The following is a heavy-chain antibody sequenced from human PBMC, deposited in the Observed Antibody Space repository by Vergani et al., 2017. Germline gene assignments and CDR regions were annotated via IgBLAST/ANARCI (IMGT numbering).Heavy chain of an antibody. Sequence: QVQLVQSGAEVKKPGASVKVSCKASGYTFTSYGISWVRQAPGQGLEWMGWISAYNGNTNYAQKLQGRVTMTTDTSTSTAYMELRSLRSDDTAVYYCARETYQLPTNLFYYYYGMDVWGQGTTVTVSS. V-gene: IGHV1-18*01. CDR2: ISAYNGNT. CDR3: ARETYQLPTNLFYYYYGMDV. CDR1: GYTFTSYG. D-gene: IGHD2-2*01. J-gene: IGHJ6*02.